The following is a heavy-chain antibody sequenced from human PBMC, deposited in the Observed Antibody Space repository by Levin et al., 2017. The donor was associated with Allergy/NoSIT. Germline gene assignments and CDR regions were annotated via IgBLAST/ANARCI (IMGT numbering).Heavy chain of an antibody. J-gene: IGHJ4*02. Sequence: TSETLSLTCTVSGGSISSYYWSWIRQPPGKGLEWIGYIYYSGSTNYNPSLKSRVTISVDTSKNQFSLKLSSVTAADTAVYYCARGGIAVAGTVDYWGQGTLVTVSS. CDR1: GGSISSYY. V-gene: IGHV4-59*01. CDR3: ARGGIAVAGTVDY. D-gene: IGHD6-19*01. CDR2: IYYSGST.